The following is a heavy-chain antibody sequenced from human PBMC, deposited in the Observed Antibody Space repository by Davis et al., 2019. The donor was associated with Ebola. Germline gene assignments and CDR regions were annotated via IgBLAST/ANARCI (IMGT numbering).Heavy chain of an antibody. J-gene: IGHJ4*02. CDR3: ARGPSIFQFDY. V-gene: IGHV4-34*01. CDR1: GGSISSYY. Sequence: SETLSLTCTVSGGSISSYYWSWIRQPPGKGLEWIGEINHSGSTNYNPSLKSRVTISVDTSKNQFSLKLSSVTAADTAVYYCARGPSIFQFDYWGQGTLVTVSS. CDR2: INHSGST. D-gene: IGHD2/OR15-2a*01.